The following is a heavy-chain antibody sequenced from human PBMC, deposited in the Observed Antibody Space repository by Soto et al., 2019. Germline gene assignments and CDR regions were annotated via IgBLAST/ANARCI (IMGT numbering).Heavy chain of an antibody. CDR1: GFTFSNYA. Sequence: EVQLLDSGGGSVQPGGSLRLSCAASGFTFSNYAMSWVRQAPGRGLEWVSAIGGGGGSTYYAGSVKGRFTVSRDNYKTILYLQMNSLRADDAGVYYCAKMSGRVRAAYHLNYWGQGTRVTVSS. V-gene: IGHV3-23*01. CDR3: AKMSGRVRAAYHLNY. J-gene: IGHJ4*02. D-gene: IGHD6-19*01. CDR2: IGGGGGST.